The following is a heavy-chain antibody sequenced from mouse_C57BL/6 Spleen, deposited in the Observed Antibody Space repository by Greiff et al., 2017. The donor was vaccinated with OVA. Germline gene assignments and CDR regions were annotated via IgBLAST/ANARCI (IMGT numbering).Heavy chain of an antibody. CDR2: IDPANGNT. Sequence: EVKLVESVAELVRPGASVKLSCTASGFNIKNTYMHWVKQRPEQGLEWIGRIDPANGNTKYAPKFQGKATITADTSSNTAYLQLSSLTSEDTAIYYCARSTQALYYYAMDYWGQGTSVTVSS. CDR3: ARSTQALYYYAMDY. V-gene: IGHV14-3*01. D-gene: IGHD3-2*02. CDR1: GFNIKNTY. J-gene: IGHJ4*01.